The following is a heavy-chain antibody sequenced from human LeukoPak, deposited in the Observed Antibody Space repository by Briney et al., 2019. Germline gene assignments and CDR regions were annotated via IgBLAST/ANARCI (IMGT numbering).Heavy chain of an antibody. J-gene: IGHJ4*02. CDR2: IKHDGSEK. CDR1: GFTFSTYW. Sequence: GGSLRLSCVASGFTFSTYWMSWVRQPPGKGLEWVANIKHDGSEKYYVDSVKGRFTISRDNAKNSLYLQMSSLRAEDTVVYYCARVGTAEGTLEDYWGQGTLVTVSS. V-gene: IGHV3-7*01. CDR3: ARVGTAEGTLEDY. D-gene: IGHD6-13*01.